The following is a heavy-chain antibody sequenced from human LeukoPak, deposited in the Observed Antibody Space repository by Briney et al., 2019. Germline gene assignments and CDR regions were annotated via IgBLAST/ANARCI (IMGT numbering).Heavy chain of an antibody. CDR3: ARGRELGYCSSTSCRIHYFDY. CDR2: IYYSGST. V-gene: IGHV4-31*03. Sequence: PSETLSLTCTVSGGSISSGGYYWSSIRQHPGKGLEWIGYIYYSGSTYYNPSLKSRVTISVDTSKNQFSLKLSSVTAADTAVYYCARGRELGYCSSTSCRIHYFDYWGQGTLVTVSS. D-gene: IGHD2-2*01. J-gene: IGHJ4*02. CDR1: GGSISSGGYY.